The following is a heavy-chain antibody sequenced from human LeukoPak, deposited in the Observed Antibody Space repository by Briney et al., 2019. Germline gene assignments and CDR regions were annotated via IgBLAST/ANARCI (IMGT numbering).Heavy chain of an antibody. CDR3: ARKGVTGYPFDI. CDR2: ISGPGGGT. V-gene: IGHV3-23*01. D-gene: IGHD6-13*01. J-gene: IGHJ3*02. Sequence: GGSLRLSCAASGFTFSSYVMSWVRQAPGKGLEWVSAISGPGGGTYYADSVKGRFTISRDNSKNTLYLQMNTLRAEDTAVYYCARKGVTGYPFDIWGQGTMVTVSS. CDR1: GFTFSSYV.